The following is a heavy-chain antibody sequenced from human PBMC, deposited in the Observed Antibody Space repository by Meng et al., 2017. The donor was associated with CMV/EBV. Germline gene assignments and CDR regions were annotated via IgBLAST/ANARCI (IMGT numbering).Heavy chain of an antibody. J-gene: IGHJ4*02. D-gene: IGHD6-6*01. CDR1: GFTFSSYW. CDR3: ARDLSIAARPL. CDR2: IKQDGSEK. Sequence: GESLKISCAASGFTFSSYWMSWVRQAPGKGLEWVANIKQDGSEKYYVDSVKGRFTISRDNSKNTLYLQMNSLRAEDTAVYYCARDLSIAARPLWGQGTLVTVSS. V-gene: IGHV3-7*01.